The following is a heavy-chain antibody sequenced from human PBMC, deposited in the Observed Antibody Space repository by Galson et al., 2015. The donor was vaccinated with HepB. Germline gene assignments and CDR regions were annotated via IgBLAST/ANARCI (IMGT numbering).Heavy chain of an antibody. CDR2: ISSSSSTI. V-gene: IGHV3-48*02. Sequence: SLRLSCAASGFTFSSYSMNWVRQAPGKGLEWVSYISSSSSTIYYADSVKGRFTISRDNAKNSLYLQMNSLRDEDTAVYYCARDRQQLDNQWLYYYYYGMDVWGQGTTVTVSS. CDR1: GFTFSSYS. D-gene: IGHD6-13*01. CDR3: ARDRQQLDNQWLYYYYYGMDV. J-gene: IGHJ6*02.